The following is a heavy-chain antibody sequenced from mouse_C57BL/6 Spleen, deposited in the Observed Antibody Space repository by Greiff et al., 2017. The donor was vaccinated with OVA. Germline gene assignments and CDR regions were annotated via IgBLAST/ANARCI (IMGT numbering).Heavy chain of an antibody. D-gene: IGHD4-1*01. CDR1: GYTFTSYW. CDR2: IHPNSGST. Sequence: QVHVKQSGAELVKPGASVKLSCKASGYTFTSYWMHWVKQRPGQGLEWIGMIHPNSGSTNYNEKFKSKATLTVDKSSSTAYMQLSSLTSEDSAVYYCARREDWDSFDYWGQGTTLTVSS. J-gene: IGHJ2*01. CDR3: ARREDWDSFDY. V-gene: IGHV1-64*01.